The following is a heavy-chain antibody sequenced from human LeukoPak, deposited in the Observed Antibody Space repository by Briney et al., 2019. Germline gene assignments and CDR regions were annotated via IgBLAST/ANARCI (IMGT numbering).Heavy chain of an antibody. D-gene: IGHD1-1*01. J-gene: IGHJ4*02. Sequence: GGSLRLSCAASGFIFSSYGMHWVRQAPGKGLEWVAVIWYDGSNKYYADSVKGRFTISRDNSKNTLYLQMNSLRAEDTAVYYCARAWPNTWNDYWGQGTLVTVSS. CDR1: GFIFSSYG. V-gene: IGHV3-33*01. CDR2: IWYDGSNK. CDR3: ARAWPNTWNDY.